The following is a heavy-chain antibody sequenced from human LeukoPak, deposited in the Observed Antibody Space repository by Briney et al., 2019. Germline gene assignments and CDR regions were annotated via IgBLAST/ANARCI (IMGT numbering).Heavy chain of an antibody. D-gene: IGHD3-10*01. Sequence: PGRSLRLSCAASGFTFDDYAMHWVRQAPGKGLEGVSGISWNSGSIGYADSVKGRFTISRDNAKNSLYLQMNSLRAEDTALYYCAKDHYYGPGSYYDSPGGDDAFDIWGQGTMVTVSS. J-gene: IGHJ3*02. CDR3: AKDHYYGPGSYYDSPGGDDAFDI. V-gene: IGHV3-9*01. CDR2: ISWNSGSI. CDR1: GFTFDDYA.